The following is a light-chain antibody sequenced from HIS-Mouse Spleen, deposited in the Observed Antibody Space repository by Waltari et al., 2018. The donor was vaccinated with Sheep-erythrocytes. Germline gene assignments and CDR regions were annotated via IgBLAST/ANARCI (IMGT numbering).Light chain of an antibody. CDR3: QQYNNWPLT. V-gene: IGKV3-15*01. Sequence: EIVMTQSPATLSVSPGERATLSCRASQSVSSNLAWYQQKPGQAPRLLIYGASTRATGMPARFSGSGYGTEFTLTISSMQSEDFAVYYCQQYNNWPLTFGGGTKVEIK. CDR2: GAS. CDR1: QSVSSN. J-gene: IGKJ4*01.